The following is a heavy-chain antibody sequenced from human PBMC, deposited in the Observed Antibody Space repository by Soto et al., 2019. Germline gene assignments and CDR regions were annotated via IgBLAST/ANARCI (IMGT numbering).Heavy chain of an antibody. D-gene: IGHD1-1*01. J-gene: IGHJ4*02. CDR2: IKQDGSEK. V-gene: IGHV3-7*01. CDR1: TFTFSRDW. Sequence: PGGSLRLSCAASTFTFSRDWMSWVRQAPGKGLEWVANIKQDGSEKHYVDSVKGRFTISRDNAKNSLYLQMNSLRAEDTGLYYCASRKTNMATDYWGQGTLVTVSS. CDR3: ASRKTNMATDY.